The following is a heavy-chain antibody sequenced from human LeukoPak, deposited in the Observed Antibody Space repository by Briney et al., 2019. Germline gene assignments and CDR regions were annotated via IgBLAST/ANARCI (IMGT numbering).Heavy chain of an antibody. Sequence: ASVKVSCKTSGYSFILYGISWVRQAPGQGPEWMGWISTSTGDTKYTQKFQGRVTLTTDTSTSTAYMELSSLRSDDTAVYYCARDRGIVVVVADYWGQGTLVTVSS. V-gene: IGHV1-18*01. J-gene: IGHJ4*02. CDR3: ARDRGIVVVVADY. CDR2: ISTSTGDT. CDR1: GYSFILYG. D-gene: IGHD2-15*01.